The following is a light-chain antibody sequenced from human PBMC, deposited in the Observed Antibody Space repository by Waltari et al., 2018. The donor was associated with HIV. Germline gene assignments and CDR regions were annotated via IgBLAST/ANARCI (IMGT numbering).Light chain of an antibody. CDR3: QVWDESSEHVV. Sequence: SYVLTQAPSLSVAPGQAASITCGGNNIGVTTVHWYQQRAGQAPVLVVHDDTDRPSGIPERFSGSNSGNTATLTISRVEAGDEADYYCQVWDESSEHVVFGGGTKVTVL. CDR2: DDT. V-gene: IGLV3-21*02. J-gene: IGLJ2*01. CDR1: NIGVTT.